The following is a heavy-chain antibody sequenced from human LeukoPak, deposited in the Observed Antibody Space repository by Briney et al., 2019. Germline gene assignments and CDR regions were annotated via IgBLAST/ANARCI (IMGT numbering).Heavy chain of an antibody. CDR3: SLNQERGYSGYEHAFDI. CDR1: GYTFTGYY. CDR2: IIPIFGTA. Sequence: SVKVSCKASGYTFTGYYMHWVRQAPGQGLEWMGGIIPIFGTANYAQKFQGRVTITADESTSTAYMELSSLRSEDTAVYYCSLNQERGYSGYEHAFDIWGQGTMVTVSS. J-gene: IGHJ3*02. D-gene: IGHD5-12*01. V-gene: IGHV1-69*13.